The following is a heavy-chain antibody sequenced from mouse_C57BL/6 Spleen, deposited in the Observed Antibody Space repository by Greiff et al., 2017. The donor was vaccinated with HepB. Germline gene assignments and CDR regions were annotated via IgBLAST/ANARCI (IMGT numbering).Heavy chain of an antibody. J-gene: IGHJ4*01. CDR3: AREIYRSTMVTTRGYYYAMDY. Sequence: QVQLQQSGAELVKPGASVKISCKASGYAFSSYWMNWVKQRPGKGLEWIGQIYPGDGDTIYNGKFKGKATLTADKSSSTAYMQLSSLTSEDSAVYFCAREIYRSTMVTTRGYYYAMDYWGQGTSVTVSS. CDR1: GYAFSSYW. D-gene: IGHD2-2*01. CDR2: IYPGDGDT. V-gene: IGHV1-80*01.